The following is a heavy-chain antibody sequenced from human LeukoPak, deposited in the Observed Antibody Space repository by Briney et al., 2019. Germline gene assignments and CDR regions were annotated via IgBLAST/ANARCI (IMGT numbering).Heavy chain of an antibody. Sequence: GGSLRLSCAASGFTFSSYAMSWVRQAPGKGLEWVSAISGSGGSTYYADSVKGRFTISRDNSKNTLYLQMNSLRAEDTAVYYCAKSRDVLRYFDWLPDYWGQGTLVTVSS. J-gene: IGHJ4*02. CDR1: GFTFSSYA. V-gene: IGHV3-23*01. CDR2: ISGSGGST. CDR3: AKSRDVLRYFDWLPDY. D-gene: IGHD3-9*01.